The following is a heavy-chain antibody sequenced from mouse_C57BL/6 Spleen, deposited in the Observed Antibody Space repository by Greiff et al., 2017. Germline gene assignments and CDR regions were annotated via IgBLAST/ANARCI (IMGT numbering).Heavy chain of an antibody. D-gene: IGHD1-1*01. V-gene: IGHV1-59*01. CDR3: ARRVYGSSYGDAMDY. CDR2: IDPSDSYT. CDR1: GYTFTSYW. J-gene: IGHJ4*01. Sequence: VQLQQPGAELVRPGTSVKLSCKASGYTFTSYWMHWVKQRPGQGLEWIGVIDPSDSYTNYNQKFKGKATLTVDTYSSTAYMQLSSLTSEDSAVYYCARRVYGSSYGDAMDYWGQGTSVTVSS.